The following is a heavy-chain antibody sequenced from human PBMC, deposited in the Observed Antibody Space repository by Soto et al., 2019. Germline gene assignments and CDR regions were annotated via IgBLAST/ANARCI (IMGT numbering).Heavy chain of an antibody. Sequence: SETLSLTCVVSGGSISSTNWWTWVRQPPGKRLEWIGEIYHNGSPTYSPSLRGRATISVDKSNNQFSLRLRSVTAADTAVYYCARALILTGYYIHDAFDIWGQGTMVTVS. CDR3: ARALILTGYYIHDAFDI. J-gene: IGHJ3*02. CDR2: IYHNGSP. D-gene: IGHD3-9*01. V-gene: IGHV4-4*02. CDR1: GGSISSTNW.